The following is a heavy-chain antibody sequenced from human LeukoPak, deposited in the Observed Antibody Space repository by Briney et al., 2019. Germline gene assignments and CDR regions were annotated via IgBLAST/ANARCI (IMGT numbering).Heavy chain of an antibody. J-gene: IGHJ4*02. CDR2: INPNIGGA. Sequence: ASVKVSCKASGYTFTGYYMHWVRQAPGHGLECMGWINPNIGGANYAQNCQCRVTMPKDTSISTAYMELSRLRSDDTAVYYCASGAWDSSSWYFAYWGQGTLVTV. V-gene: IGHV1-2*02. D-gene: IGHD6-13*01. CDR1: GYTFTGYY. CDR3: ASGAWDSSSWYFAY.